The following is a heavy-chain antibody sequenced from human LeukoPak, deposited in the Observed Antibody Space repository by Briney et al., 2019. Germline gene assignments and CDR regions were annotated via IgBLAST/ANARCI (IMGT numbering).Heavy chain of an antibody. CDR1: GFTVSSNY. CDR2: IYSGGST. Sequence: GGSLRLSCAASGFTVSSNYMSWVRQAPGKGLEWVSVIYSGGSTYYADSVKGRFTISRDNSKNTLYLQMNRLRAEDTAVYYCAIASVGDYGDYGSQWYYYGMDVWGQGTTVTVPS. V-gene: IGHV3-66*01. J-gene: IGHJ6*02. D-gene: IGHD4-17*01. CDR3: AIASVGDYGDYGSQWYYYGMDV.